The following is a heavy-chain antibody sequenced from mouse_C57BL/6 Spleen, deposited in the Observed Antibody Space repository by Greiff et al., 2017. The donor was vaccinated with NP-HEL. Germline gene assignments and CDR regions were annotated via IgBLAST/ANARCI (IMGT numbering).Heavy chain of an antibody. J-gene: IGHJ2*01. CDR2: IDPSDSYT. Sequence: VQLQQPGAELVRPGTSVKLSCKASGYTFTSYWMHWVKQRPGQGLEWIGVIDPSDSYTNYNQKFKGKATLTVDTSSSTAYMQLSSLTSEDSAVYYCASSDYYGSSSFDYWGQGTTLTVSS. CDR1: GYTFTSYW. CDR3: ASSDYYGSSSFDY. D-gene: IGHD1-1*01. V-gene: IGHV1-59*01.